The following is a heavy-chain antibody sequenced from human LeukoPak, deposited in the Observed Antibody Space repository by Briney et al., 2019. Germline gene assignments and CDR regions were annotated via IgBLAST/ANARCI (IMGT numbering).Heavy chain of an antibody. V-gene: IGHV4-39*07. CDR3: ARDEMEHHGSYYDF. CDR2: FYHGGST. J-gene: IGHJ4*02. D-gene: IGHD1/OR15-1a*01. CDR1: GGSISSSSYY. Sequence: SETLSLTCTVSGGSISSSSYYWGWIRQPPGKGLGWIGTFYHGGSTYYNPSLKSRVTMSVDTSKNQFSLNLSSVTAADTAVYYCARDEMEHHGSYYDFWGQGTLVSVSS.